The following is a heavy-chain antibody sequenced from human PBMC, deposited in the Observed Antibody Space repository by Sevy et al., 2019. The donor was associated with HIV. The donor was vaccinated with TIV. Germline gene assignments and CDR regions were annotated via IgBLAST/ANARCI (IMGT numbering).Heavy chain of an antibody. CDR3: ASGSGLELSGGDY. D-gene: IGHD1-7*01. V-gene: IGHV3-21*01. CDR1: GFTFSSYS. Sequence: GGSLRLSCAASGFTFSSYSMNWVRQAPGKGLEWVSSISSSSSYIYYADSVKGRFTISRDNAKNSLYLQMNSLRAEDTAVYYCASGSGLELSGGDYWGQGTLVTVSS. CDR2: ISSSSSYI. J-gene: IGHJ4*02.